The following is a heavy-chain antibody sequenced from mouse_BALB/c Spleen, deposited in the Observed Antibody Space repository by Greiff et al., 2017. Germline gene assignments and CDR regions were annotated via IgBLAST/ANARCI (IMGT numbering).Heavy chain of an antibody. D-gene: IGHD2-12*01. CDR2: ISSGGST. CDR1: GFTFSSYA. J-gene: IGHJ1*01. CDR3: ARGYSGRYFDV. V-gene: IGHV5-6-5*01. Sequence: EVKLVESGGGLVKPGGSLKLSCAASGFTFSSYAMSWVRQTPEKRLEWVASISSGGSTYYPDSVKGRFTISRDNARNILYLQMSSLRSEDTAMYYCARGYSGRYFDVWGAGTTVTVSS.